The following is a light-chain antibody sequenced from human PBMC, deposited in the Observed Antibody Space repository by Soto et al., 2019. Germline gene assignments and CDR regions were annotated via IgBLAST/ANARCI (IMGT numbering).Light chain of an antibody. Sequence: QSALTQPPSASGSPGQSVTISCTGTSSDVGGNDHVSWYQQHPGKAPKLMIYEVTQRPSGVPDRFSGSKSGNTASLTVSGLQADDEADYYCSSFGGSRVFGGGTKLTVL. CDR3: SSFGGSRV. J-gene: IGLJ3*02. CDR1: SSDVGGNDH. V-gene: IGLV2-8*01. CDR2: EVT.